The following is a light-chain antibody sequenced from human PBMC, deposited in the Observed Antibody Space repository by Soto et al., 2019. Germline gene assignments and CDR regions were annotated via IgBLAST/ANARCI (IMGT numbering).Light chain of an antibody. CDR1: QSVSNNY. CDR3: QLYGSSGT. CDR2: GAS. V-gene: IGKV3-20*01. Sequence: EIVLTQSPGTLSLSPGERATLSCRASQSVSNNYLAWYQQKPGQAPRLLIYGASNRATGIPDRFSGSGSGKDFILTIRRLEPEYFAVYYCQLYGSSGTFAQGTKVEIK. J-gene: IGKJ1*01.